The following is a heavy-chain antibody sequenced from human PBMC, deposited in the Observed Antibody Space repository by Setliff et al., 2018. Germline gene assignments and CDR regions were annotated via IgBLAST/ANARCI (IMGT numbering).Heavy chain of an antibody. CDR1: GYIFTSYG. V-gene: IGHV1-18*01. CDR3: ARDLDYQYYYETSGRDAFDI. CDR2: ISSYNGKT. D-gene: IGHD3-22*01. Sequence: ASVKVSCKASGYIFTSYGISWVRQAPGQGLEWMGWISSYNGKTNYAPKLQGRVTMTTDTSTSTAYMELRSLRSDDTAVYYCARDLDYQYYYETSGRDAFDIWGLGTMVTVSS. J-gene: IGHJ3*02.